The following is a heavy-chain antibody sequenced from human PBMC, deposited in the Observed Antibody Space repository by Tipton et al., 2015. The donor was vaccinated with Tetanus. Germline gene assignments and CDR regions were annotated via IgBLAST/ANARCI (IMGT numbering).Heavy chain of an antibody. J-gene: IGHJ4*02. Sequence: TAFGFIFSSYGIHWVRQAPGKGLEWVAVSWYDGTDKYYADSVKGRFTISRDNSKNTLYLQMNSLRAEDTAVYYCAREADCSGGSCFSGDFDNWGQGTQVTVSS. D-gene: IGHD2-15*01. CDR3: AREADCSGGSCFSGDFDN. CDR2: SWYDGTDK. V-gene: IGHV3-33*01. CDR1: GFIFSSYG.